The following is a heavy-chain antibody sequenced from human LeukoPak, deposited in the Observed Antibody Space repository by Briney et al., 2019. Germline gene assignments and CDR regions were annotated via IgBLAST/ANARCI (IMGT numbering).Heavy chain of an antibody. D-gene: IGHD3-22*01. CDR2: IIPIFGTA. CDR3: ARVGPYYDSSGYFYYYYYGMDV. V-gene: IGHV1-69*13. CDR1: GYTFTSYD. Sequence: SVKVSCKASGYTFTSYDINWVRQATGQGLEWMGGIIPIFGTANYAQKFQGRVTITADESTSTAYMELSSLRSEDTAVYYCARVGPYYDSSGYFYYYYYGMDVWGQGTTVTVSS. J-gene: IGHJ6*02.